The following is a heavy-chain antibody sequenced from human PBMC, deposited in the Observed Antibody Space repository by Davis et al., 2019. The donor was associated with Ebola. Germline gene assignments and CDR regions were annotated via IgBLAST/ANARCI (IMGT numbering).Heavy chain of an antibody. CDR2: IYTGDSDT. D-gene: IGHD3-22*01. CDR3: AKQESLYGSSDY. CDR1: GYSFTSYW. J-gene: IGHJ4*02. Sequence: GGSLRLSCKGSGYSFTSYWIGWVRQTPAKGLEWMGIIYTGDSDTRYSPSFEGQVTISVDRSISTAYLQWSSLKASDTAMYYCAKQESLYGSSDYWGQGTLVTVSS. V-gene: IGHV5-51*01.